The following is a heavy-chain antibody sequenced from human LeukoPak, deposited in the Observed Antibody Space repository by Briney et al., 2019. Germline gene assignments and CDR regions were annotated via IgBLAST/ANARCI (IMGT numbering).Heavy chain of an antibody. J-gene: IGHJ2*01. V-gene: IGHV1-2*02. CDR3: ARYSSGWYFDL. CDR2: INPNSGGT. Sequence: GASVKVSCKTSGYTFTGYYMHWVRQAPGQGLEWMGWINPNSGGTNYAQKFQGRATMTRDTSISTAYMELTRLRSDDTAGYYCARYSSGWYFDLWGRGTLVTVSS. D-gene: IGHD6-19*01. CDR1: GYTFTGYY.